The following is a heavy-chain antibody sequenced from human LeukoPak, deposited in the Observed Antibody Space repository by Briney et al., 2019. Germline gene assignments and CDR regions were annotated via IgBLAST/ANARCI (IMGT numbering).Heavy chain of an antibody. CDR2: IYASGST. J-gene: IGHJ4*02. CDR3: ARDGTAMVSASSDC. V-gene: IGHV4-61*02. D-gene: IGHD5-18*01. Sequence: PSQTLSLTCTVSGGSIRSGSYFWSWIRQPAGKGLEWIGRIYASGSTNYNPSLKSRVTISVDTSKNQFSLKLSSVTAADTAVYYCARDGTAMVSASSDCWGQGTLVTVSS. CDR1: GGSIRSGSYF.